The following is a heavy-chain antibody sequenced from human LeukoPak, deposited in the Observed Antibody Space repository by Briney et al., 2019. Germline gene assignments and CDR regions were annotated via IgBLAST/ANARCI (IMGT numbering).Heavy chain of an antibody. D-gene: IGHD1-14*01. CDR1: GFTFNNYA. J-gene: IGHJ4*02. CDR3: ARDSNYYRTLGY. Sequence: GGSLRLSCAASGFTFNNYAMSWVRQAPGKGLEWVAVVSYDGRNKYYADSVKGRFTISRDNSKNTLYMQMNSLRAEDTAVYYCARDSNYYRTLGYWGQGTLVTVSS. CDR2: VSYDGRNK. V-gene: IGHV3-30*03.